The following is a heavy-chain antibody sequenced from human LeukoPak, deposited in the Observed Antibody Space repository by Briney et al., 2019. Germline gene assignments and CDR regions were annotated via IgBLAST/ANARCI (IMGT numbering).Heavy chain of an antibody. D-gene: IGHD5-24*01. CDR1: GGSISDSNYY. CDR2: VFYTGNT. J-gene: IGHJ4*02. CDR3: ARILRDGHNDPFDY. Sequence: SETLSLTRTVSGGSISDSNYYWGWIRQPPGRGLEWIGSVFYTGNTFYSPSLKSRVTLSVDTSKNQFSLRLTSVTAADAAVYYCARILRDGHNDPFDYWGQGTLVTVSS. V-gene: IGHV4-39*01.